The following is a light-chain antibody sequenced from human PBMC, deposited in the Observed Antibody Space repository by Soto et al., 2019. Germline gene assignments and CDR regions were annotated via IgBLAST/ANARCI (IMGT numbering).Light chain of an antibody. Sequence: DIQMTQSPSTLSASVGDRVTITCRASQSISSWLAWYQQKPGKAPKLLIYDASSLESGVHSRFSGSGCGAEFTITNISLQPDDFATFYCQQYKSYSPETFGQGTKVEIK. CDR1: QSISSW. V-gene: IGKV1-5*01. CDR3: QQYKSYSPET. J-gene: IGKJ1*01. CDR2: DAS.